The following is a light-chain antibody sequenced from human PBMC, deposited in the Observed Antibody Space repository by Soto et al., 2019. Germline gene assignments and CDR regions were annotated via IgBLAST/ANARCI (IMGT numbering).Light chain of an antibody. V-gene: IGLV2-23*01. Sequence: QSVLTQPASVSGSPGQSITISCTGSRSDVGSYNLVSWHQQYPGKAPKLMIYEGSKRPSGVSNRFSGSMSGNTASLTISGLQAENEADYYCCSYAGRSTLVFGGGTKLTVL. J-gene: IGLJ3*02. CDR2: EGS. CDR1: RSDVGSYNL. CDR3: CSYAGRSTLV.